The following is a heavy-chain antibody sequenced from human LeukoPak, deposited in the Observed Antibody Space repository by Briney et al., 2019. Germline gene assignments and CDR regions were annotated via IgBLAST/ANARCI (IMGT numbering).Heavy chain of an antibody. D-gene: IGHD2-15*01. J-gene: IGHJ4*02. CDR3: AKSRSGGGSCYNY. Sequence: GGSLRLSCAASGFMFSDYYMSWIRQAPGKGLEWVSYISSSGNTMNYADSVKGRFTISRDNAKSSVYLEMNSLRAEDTAVYYCAKSRSGGGSCYNYWGQGTLVTVSS. V-gene: IGHV3-11*01. CDR1: GFMFSDYY. CDR2: ISSSGNTM.